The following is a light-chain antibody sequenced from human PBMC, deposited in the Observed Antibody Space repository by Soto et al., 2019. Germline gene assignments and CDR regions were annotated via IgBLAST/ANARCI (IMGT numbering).Light chain of an antibody. J-gene: IGKJ2*01. CDR1: QSISNS. Sequence: DIQMTQSLSSLSASVGDTVTITCRASQSISNSLSWYQQKPGKAPKFLIYVASTLQRGVPSRFSGSASGTDFTLTISSLQPEDVATYYCQKTFSPPDTFGQGTKLEIK. CDR2: VAS. CDR3: QKTFSPPDT. V-gene: IGKV1-39*01.